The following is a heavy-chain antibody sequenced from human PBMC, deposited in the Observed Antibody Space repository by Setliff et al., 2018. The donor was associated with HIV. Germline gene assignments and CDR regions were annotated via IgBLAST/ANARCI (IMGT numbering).Heavy chain of an antibody. CDR3: ARVGSYWTQFDY. CDR2: IIPIFGTA. J-gene: IGHJ4*01. Sequence: SVKVSCKASGGTFSSYVISWVRQAPGQGLEWMGGIIPIFGTANYAQKFQGRVTITTDESTSTVYMELSSLRSEDTAVHYCARVGSYWTQFDYWGQGTLVTVSS. D-gene: IGHD2-15*01. V-gene: IGHV1-69*05. CDR1: GGTFSSYV.